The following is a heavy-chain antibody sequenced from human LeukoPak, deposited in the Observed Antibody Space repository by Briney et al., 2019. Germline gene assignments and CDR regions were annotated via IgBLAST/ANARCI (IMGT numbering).Heavy chain of an antibody. CDR2: ISAYNGNT. V-gene: IGHV1-18*01. Sequence: APVKVSCKASGYTFTSYGISWVRQAPGQGLEWMGWISAYNGNTNYAQKLQGRVTMTTDTSTSTAYMELRSLRSDDTAVYYCASGPTLGTTHPYFDYWGQGTLVTVSS. J-gene: IGHJ4*02. CDR3: ASGPTLGTTHPYFDY. D-gene: IGHD1-1*01. CDR1: GYTFTSYG.